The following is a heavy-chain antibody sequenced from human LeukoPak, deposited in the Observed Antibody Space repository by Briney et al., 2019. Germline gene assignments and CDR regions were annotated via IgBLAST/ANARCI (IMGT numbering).Heavy chain of an antibody. CDR3: AALLAASGNWFDP. CDR1: GYTFTDYY. CDR2: IYPNSGGT. V-gene: IGHV1-2*06. J-gene: IGHJ5*02. Sequence: GASVKVSCKASGYTFTDYYMHWVRQAPGQGLDWMGRIYPNSGGTNYAQKFQGRVAMTRDTSISTAYMELSRLRSDDTAVYYCAALLAASGNWFDPWGQGTLVTVSS. D-gene: IGHD6-13*01.